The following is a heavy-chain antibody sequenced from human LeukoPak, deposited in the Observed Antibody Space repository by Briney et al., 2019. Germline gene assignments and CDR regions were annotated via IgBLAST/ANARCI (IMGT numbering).Heavy chain of an antibody. CDR2: ISNDGSYI. CDR1: GFTFSSWW. CDR3: VTFGFDWSSSY. V-gene: IGHV3-74*01. Sequence: GGSLRLSCAASGFTFSSWWMLWFRRPPGKGLESVAHISNDGSYIVYADSVRGRFTISRGNAENTLYLQMHSLRPEDTGVYYCVTFGFDWSSSYWGQGAQVTVSS. J-gene: IGHJ4*02. D-gene: IGHD3-9*01.